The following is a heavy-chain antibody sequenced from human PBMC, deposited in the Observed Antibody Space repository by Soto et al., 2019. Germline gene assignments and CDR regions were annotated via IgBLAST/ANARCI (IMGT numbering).Heavy chain of an antibody. Sequence: PSETLSLTCAVSGGSISSGGYSWGWIRQPPGKGLEWIGYIYHSGSTYYNPSLKSRVTISVDRSKNQFSLKLSSVTAADTAVYYCVAAYYFDYWGQGTLVTVSS. CDR3: VAAYYFDY. J-gene: IGHJ4*02. V-gene: IGHV4-30-2*01. CDR1: GGSISSGGYS. CDR2: IYHSGST. D-gene: IGHD2-15*01.